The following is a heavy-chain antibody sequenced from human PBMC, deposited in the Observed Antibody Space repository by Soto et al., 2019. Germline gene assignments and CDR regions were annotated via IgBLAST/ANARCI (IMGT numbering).Heavy chain of an antibody. Sequence: QLQLQESGSGLVKPSQTLSLTCAVSGGSISSGGYSWSWIRQPPGKGLEWIGYIYHSGSTYYNPSLKSRVTRSVHRSKNQFSLKLSSVTATDTAVYYCAGSGYYHTSGMDFWGQGTTVTVSS. CDR3: AGSGYYHTSGMDF. V-gene: IGHV4-30-2*01. J-gene: IGHJ6*02. D-gene: IGHD3-22*01. CDR2: IYHSGST. CDR1: GGSISSGGYS.